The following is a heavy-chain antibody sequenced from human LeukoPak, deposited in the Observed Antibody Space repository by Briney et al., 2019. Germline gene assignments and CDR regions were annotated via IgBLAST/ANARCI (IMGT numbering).Heavy chain of an antibody. CDR3: ARDGWELRPRLEY. J-gene: IGHJ4*02. D-gene: IGHD1-26*01. V-gene: IGHV3-21*01. CDR2: ISSSSSYI. CDR1: GFTFSSYS. Sequence: PGGSLRLSCAASGFTFSSYSMNWLRQAPGKGLEWVSSISSSSSYIYYADSVKGRFTISRDNAKNSLYLQMNSLRAEDTAVYYCARDGWELRPRLEYWGQGTLVTVSS.